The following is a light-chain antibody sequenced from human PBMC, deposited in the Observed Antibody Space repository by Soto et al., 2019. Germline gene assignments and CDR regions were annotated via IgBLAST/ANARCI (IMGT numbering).Light chain of an antibody. CDR2: EGS. V-gene: IGLV2-23*01. CDR3: CSYAGSSTWV. Sequence: QSALTQPASVSGSPGQSITISCTGTSSDIGTYHLVSWYQQHPGKAPKLMIYEGSKRPSGVSYRFSGSKSGNTASLTISGLQAEDEADYYCCSYAGSSTWVFGGGTQLTVL. J-gene: IGLJ3*02. CDR1: SSDIGTYHL.